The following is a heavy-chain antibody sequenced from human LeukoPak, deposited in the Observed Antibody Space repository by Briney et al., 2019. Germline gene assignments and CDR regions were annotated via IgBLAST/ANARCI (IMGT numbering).Heavy chain of an antibody. D-gene: IGHD1-26*01. V-gene: IGHV3-13*01. J-gene: IGHJ6*02. CDR2: IDTVGNT. Sequence: GGSLRLSCGASGFPFSNYDMHWVRQAPGKGLDWVSAIDTVGNTYYSGSVKGRFTTSRENAQNSLFLQMNSLRDGDTALYYCIRIRTREHQYGMDVWGQGTTVTVSS. CDR1: GFPFSNYD. CDR3: IRIRTREHQYGMDV.